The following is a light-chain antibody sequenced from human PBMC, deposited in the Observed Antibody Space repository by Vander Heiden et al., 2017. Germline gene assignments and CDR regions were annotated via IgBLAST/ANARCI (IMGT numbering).Light chain of an antibody. CDR1: RLRRYY. Sequence: SSELTQDPAVSVALGQTVRITCQGDRLRRYYASWYQQKPGQAPNVVMYGDNKRPSGTPDRFSGSSSGSTASLTITGAQAEDEADYYCNSRDSSGNELVFGIGTKVTVL. J-gene: IGLJ1*01. CDR2: GDN. CDR3: NSRDSSGNELV. V-gene: IGLV3-19*01.